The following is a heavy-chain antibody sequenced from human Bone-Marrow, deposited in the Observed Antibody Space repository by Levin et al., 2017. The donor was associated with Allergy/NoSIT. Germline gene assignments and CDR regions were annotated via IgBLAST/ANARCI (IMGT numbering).Heavy chain of an antibody. CDR3: ARALIVGATSGGDY. CDR2: INSDGSNK. Sequence: VASVKVSCAASGFTFSSYWMHWVRQAPGKGLVWVSRINSDGSNKNYADSVKGRFTISRDNAKNTLYLQMNSLRAEDTAVYYCARALIVGATSGGDYWGQGTLVTVSS. D-gene: IGHD1-26*01. V-gene: IGHV3-74*01. J-gene: IGHJ4*02. CDR1: GFTFSSYW.